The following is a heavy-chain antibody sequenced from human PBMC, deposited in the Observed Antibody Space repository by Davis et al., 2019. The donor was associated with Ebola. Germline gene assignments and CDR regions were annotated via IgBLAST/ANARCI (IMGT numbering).Heavy chain of an antibody. CDR2: IFHDGGA. J-gene: IGHJ4*02. Sequence: MPSETLSLTCTVSGGPIINGSYFWGWIRQPPGKGLEWIGIIFHDGGAYYNPSLKSRVTISVDTSKNQFSLKLSSVTAADTAVYYCARHSPGVTATGTEYFDNWGQGTLVTVSS. V-gene: IGHV4-39*01. CDR3: ARHSPGVTATGTEYFDN. D-gene: IGHD6-13*01. CDR1: GGPIINGSYF.